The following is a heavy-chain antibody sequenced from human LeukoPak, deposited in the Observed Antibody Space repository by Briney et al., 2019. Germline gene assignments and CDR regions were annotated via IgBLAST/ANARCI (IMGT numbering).Heavy chain of an antibody. D-gene: IGHD6-19*01. CDR3: ARGGPNSSGWTLDY. Sequence: GASVKVSCKASGYIFTNYAIHWVRQAPGQRLEWMGWFNSDKGNTEYSQKFQGRVIITRDTSASTAYMELRRLRLEDTAVFFCARGGPNSSGWTLDYWGQGTLVTVSS. CDR2: FNSDKGNT. V-gene: IGHV1-3*01. J-gene: IGHJ4*02. CDR1: GYIFTNYA.